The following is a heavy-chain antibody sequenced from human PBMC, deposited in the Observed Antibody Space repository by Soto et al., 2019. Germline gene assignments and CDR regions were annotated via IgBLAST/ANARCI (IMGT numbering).Heavy chain of an antibody. CDR1: GGSFSGYY. V-gene: IGHV4-34*01. D-gene: IGHD3-9*01. J-gene: IGHJ4*02. Sequence: QVQLQQWGAGLLKPSETLSLTCAVYGGSFSGYYWSWIRQPPGKGLEWFGAINHSGSTNYNPSLKSRVTISVDTSKNQCALKLSSVTAAGTAVYYCARESYDILTGPPYYIDYWGQGTLVTASS. CDR2: INHSGST. CDR3: ARESYDILTGPPYYIDY.